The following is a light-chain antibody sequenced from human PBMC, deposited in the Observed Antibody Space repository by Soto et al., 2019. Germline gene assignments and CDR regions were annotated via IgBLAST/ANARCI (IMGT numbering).Light chain of an antibody. V-gene: IGKV2-28*01. J-gene: IGKJ5*01. CDR2: LGS. CDR3: MQALQTPLT. Sequence: DIVMTQSPLSLPVTPGAPASISCRSSQSLLQSNGNNYLDWYLQKPGQSPQLLIYLGSSRASGVPDRFSGSGSGTDFTLKISRVEAEDVGVYYCMQALQTPLTFGQGTRLEIK. CDR1: QSLLQSNGNNY.